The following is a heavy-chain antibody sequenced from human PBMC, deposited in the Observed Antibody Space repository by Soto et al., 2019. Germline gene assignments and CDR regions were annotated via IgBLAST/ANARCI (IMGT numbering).Heavy chain of an antibody. D-gene: IGHD3-10*01. Sequence: QVQLVQSGAEVKKPGSSVKVSCKASGGTFSSYTISWVRQAPGQGLEWMGRIIPILGIANYAQKFQGRVTITADKSTSTAYMELSSLRSQDTAVYYCAIPLWFGEHYYGMDVSCQGTTVTVSS. CDR3: AIPLWFGEHYYGMDV. V-gene: IGHV1-69*02. CDR2: IIPILGIA. J-gene: IGHJ6*02. CDR1: GGTFSSYT.